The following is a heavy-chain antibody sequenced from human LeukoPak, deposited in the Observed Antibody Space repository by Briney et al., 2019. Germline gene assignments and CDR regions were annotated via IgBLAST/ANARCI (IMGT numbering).Heavy chain of an antibody. V-gene: IGHV3-66*01. D-gene: IGHD5-24*01. CDR1: QFTASSNY. CDR3: AIDTPHGEMSTVRGAFDI. CDR2: IYSDDYT. Sequence: GGSLRLSCAASQFTASSNYMSWVRQAPGKGLEWVSVIYSDDYTYYADSVKGRFTISRDNPKNMLYLQMSSLRPEDTAVYYCAIDTPHGEMSTVRGAFDIWGQGTMVTVSS. J-gene: IGHJ3*02.